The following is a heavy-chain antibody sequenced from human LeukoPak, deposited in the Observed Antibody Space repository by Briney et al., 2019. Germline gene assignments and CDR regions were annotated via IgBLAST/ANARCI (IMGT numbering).Heavy chain of an antibody. CDR1: AYSISSGYY. J-gene: IGHJ2*01. CDR2: IYYSGNT. Sequence: SETLSLTCTVSAYSISSGYYWGWIRQPPGKGLEWIGSIYYSGNTYYNPSLKSRVTISIDTSKNQFSLKLSSVTAADTAVYYCARVEGYCSGGSCYYWYFDLWGRGTLVTVPS. D-gene: IGHD2-15*01. V-gene: IGHV4-38-2*02. CDR3: ARVEGYCSGGSCYYWYFDL.